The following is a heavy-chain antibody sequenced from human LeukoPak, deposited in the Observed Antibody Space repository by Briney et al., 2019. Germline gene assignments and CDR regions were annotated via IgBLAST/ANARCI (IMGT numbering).Heavy chain of an antibody. CDR2: IFHNGTT. V-gene: IGHV4-4*02. D-gene: IGHD1-26*01. Sequence: PSETLSLTCTVSGGSISSGNWWSWVRQPPRKGLEWLGEIFHNGTTNCNPSLKSRVTISLDKSNNQFSLKLSSVTAADTAVYSCAREGSRRLYMDVWGKGTTVTVSS. CDR1: GGSISSGNW. J-gene: IGHJ6*03. CDR3: AREGSRRLYMDV.